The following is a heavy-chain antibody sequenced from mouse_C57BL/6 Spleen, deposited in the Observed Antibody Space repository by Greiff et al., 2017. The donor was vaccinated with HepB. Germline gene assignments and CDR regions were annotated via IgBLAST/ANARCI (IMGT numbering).Heavy chain of an antibody. J-gene: IGHJ4*01. V-gene: IGHV1-52*01. CDR2: IDPSDSET. D-gene: IGHD2-4*01. Sequence: QVQLQQPGAELVRPGSSVKLSCKASGYTFTSYWMHWVKQRPIQGLEWIGNIDPSDSETHYNQKFTDKATLTVDKSSSTAYMQLSSLTSEDSAVYYCARFYDYDGYAMDYWGQGTQSPSPQ. CDR3: ARFYDYDGYAMDY. CDR1: GYTFTSYW.